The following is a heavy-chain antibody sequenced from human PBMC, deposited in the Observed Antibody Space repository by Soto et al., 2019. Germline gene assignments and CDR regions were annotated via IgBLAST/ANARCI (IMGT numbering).Heavy chain of an antibody. J-gene: IGHJ4*02. V-gene: IGHV4-30-4*08. CDR3: ARQRTTVVTQAYFDH. Sequence: SETLSLTCTVSGGSISSGGYYWSWIRQHPGKGLEWIGYIYYSGSTYYNPSLESRITISVDTSKNQFSLKLRSVTAADTAVYYCARQRTTVVTQAYFDHWGQGALVTVSS. D-gene: IGHD2-21*02. CDR1: GGSISSGGYY. CDR2: IYYSGST.